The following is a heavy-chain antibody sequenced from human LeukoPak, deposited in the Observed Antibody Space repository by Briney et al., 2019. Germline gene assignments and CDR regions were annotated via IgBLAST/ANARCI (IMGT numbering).Heavy chain of an antibody. CDR1: GGSISSSSYY. CDR2: IFYSGST. CDR3: ARSSSSLNWFGP. J-gene: IGHJ5*02. Sequence: SETLSLTCTVSGGSISSSSYYWGWIRQPPGKGLEWIGSIFYSGSTFYNPSLKSRVTISVDTPKTQFSLKLNSVTAADTAVYYCARSSSSLNWFGPWGQGTLVTVSS. D-gene: IGHD6-13*01. V-gene: IGHV4-39*01.